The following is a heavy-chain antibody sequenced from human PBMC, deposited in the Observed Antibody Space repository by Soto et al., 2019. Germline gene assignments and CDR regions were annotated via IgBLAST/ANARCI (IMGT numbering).Heavy chain of an antibody. D-gene: IGHD6-6*01. CDR3: ASTGVKASLAARAGDFDY. CDR2: IYYSGST. J-gene: IGHJ4*02. V-gene: IGHV4-31*03. CDR1: GGSISSGGYY. Sequence: SETLSLTCTVSGGSISSGGYYWSWIRQHPGKGLEWIGYIYYSGSTYYNPSLKSRVTISVDTSKNQFSLRLSSVTAADTAVYYCASTGVKASLAARAGDFDYWGQGTLVTVSS.